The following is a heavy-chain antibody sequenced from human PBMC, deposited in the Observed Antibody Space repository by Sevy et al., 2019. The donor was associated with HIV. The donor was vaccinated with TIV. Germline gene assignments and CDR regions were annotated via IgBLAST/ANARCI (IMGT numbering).Heavy chain of an antibody. Sequence: GGSLRLSCIGSGFSFSYYGIHWVRQAPGKGLDWVALISHNGINEYYADSVKGRFTISRDNSMNTVYLEMNSLRNEDTAIYFCANAYSGSYSHSYLYALDVWGQGTTVTVSS. J-gene: IGHJ6*02. CDR3: ANAYSGSYSHSYLYALDV. CDR1: GFSFSYYG. CDR2: ISHNGINE. D-gene: IGHD1-26*01. V-gene: IGHV3-30*18.